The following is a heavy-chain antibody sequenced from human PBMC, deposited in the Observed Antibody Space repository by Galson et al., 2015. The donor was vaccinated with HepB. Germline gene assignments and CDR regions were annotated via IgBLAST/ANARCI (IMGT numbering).Heavy chain of an antibody. V-gene: IGHV3-7*03. CDR3: ASGGNQLGYCSSTSCYTRGLDY. CDR2: IKQDGSEK. D-gene: IGHD2-2*02. J-gene: IGHJ4*02. Sequence: SLRLSCAASGFTFSSYWISWVRQAPGKGLEWVANIKQDGSEKYYVDSVKGRFTISRDNAKNSLYLQMNSLRAEDTAVYYCASGGNQLGYCSSTSCYTRGLDYWGQGTLVTVSS. CDR1: GFTFSSYW.